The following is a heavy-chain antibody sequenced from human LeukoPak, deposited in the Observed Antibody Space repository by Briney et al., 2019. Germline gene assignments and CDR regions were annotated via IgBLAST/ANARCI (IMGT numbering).Heavy chain of an antibody. D-gene: IGHD2/OR15-2a*01. V-gene: IGHV3-23*01. CDR3: AKDPTFRARGVFDI. J-gene: IGHJ3*02. CDR2: ISGSGGST. Sequence: GGSLRLSCAASGFTFRNYAMSWVRQAPGKGLEWVSDISGSGGSTFYADSVKGRFTISRDNSKNTLYLQMNSLRAEDTAVYYCAKDPTFRARGVFDIWGQGTMVTVSS. CDR1: GFTFRNYA.